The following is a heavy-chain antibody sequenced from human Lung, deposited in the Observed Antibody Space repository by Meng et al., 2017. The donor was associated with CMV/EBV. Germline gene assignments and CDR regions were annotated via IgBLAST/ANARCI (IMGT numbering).Heavy chain of an antibody. D-gene: IGHD2-2*01. CDR2: IYWNDDK. Sequence: SLSTTGVGVGWIRQPPGKAPEWLAVIYWNDDKRYSPSLKSRLSITKDTSKNHVVLTMTNMDPLDTATYFCAHRRGGQIVSLPAAYDYWGQGSLVTVS. V-gene: IGHV2-5*01. CDR1: SLSTTGVG. CDR3: AHRRGGQIVSLPAAYDY. J-gene: IGHJ4*02.